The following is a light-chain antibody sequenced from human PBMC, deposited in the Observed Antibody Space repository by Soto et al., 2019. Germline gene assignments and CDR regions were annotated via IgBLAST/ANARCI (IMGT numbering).Light chain of an antibody. CDR1: QSVSSY. Sequence: EIVLTQSPATLSLSPGERATLSCTASQSVSSYLAWYQQKPGQAPRLLIYDASNRATGIPARFSGSGSGTDFTLTISSLEPEDFVVYYCQQRSDWPPLTFGGGTKVEI. CDR3: QQRSDWPPLT. V-gene: IGKV3-11*01. CDR2: DAS. J-gene: IGKJ4*01.